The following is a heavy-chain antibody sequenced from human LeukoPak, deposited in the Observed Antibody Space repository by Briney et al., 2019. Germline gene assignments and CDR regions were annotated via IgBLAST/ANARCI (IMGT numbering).Heavy chain of an antibody. CDR1: GYPFTSFG. V-gene: IGHV1-18*01. D-gene: IGHD3-16*02. CDR2: ISPYNGNT. CDR3: ARGHLGDLSFYYFDY. Sequence: ASVKVSCKASGYPFTSFGISWVRQAPGQGLEWMGWISPYNGNTDYPQKVRGRVTMTTDSSTGTAYMELRSLRSDDTAIYYCARGHLGDLSFYYFDYWGQGTLVTVSS. J-gene: IGHJ4*02.